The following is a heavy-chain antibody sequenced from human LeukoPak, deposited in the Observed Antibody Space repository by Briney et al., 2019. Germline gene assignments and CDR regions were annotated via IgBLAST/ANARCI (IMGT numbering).Heavy chain of an antibody. V-gene: IGHV1-18*01. CDR2: ITVYNGHT. J-gene: IGHJ4*02. D-gene: IGHD6-13*01. Sequence: GASVKVSCKTSGYTFSSYGISWMRQAPGQGLEWIGWITVYNGHTRYAQKVQGRVTMTTETSTSTVYMELKSLRYDDTAVYYCARVPPEISADGTYYFDHWGQGTLVTVSS. CDR3: ARVPPEISADGTYYFDH. CDR1: GYTFSSYG.